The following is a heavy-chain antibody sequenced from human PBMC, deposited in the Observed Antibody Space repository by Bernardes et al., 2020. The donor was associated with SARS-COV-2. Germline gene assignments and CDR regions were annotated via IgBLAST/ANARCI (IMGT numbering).Heavy chain of an antibody. CDR1: GGSISTYY. CDR2: IYSSGRT. J-gene: IGHJ5*02. D-gene: IGHD3-3*01. V-gene: IGHV4-59*08. CDR3: ARRGGDFWSGYSWFDP. Sequence: SETLSLTCTVSGGSISTYYWSWIRQPPGKGLEWIGYIYSSGRTYYNPSLKTRVTISVDTSKNQFFLNLSSVTAADTALYYCARRGGDFWSGYSWFDPWGQGTLVTVSS.